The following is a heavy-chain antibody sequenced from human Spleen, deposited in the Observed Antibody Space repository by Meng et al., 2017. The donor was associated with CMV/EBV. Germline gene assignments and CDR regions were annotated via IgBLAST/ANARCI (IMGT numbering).Heavy chain of an antibody. CDR3: ARFSGNWFSFDS. CDR2: IYYSGSS. J-gene: IGHJ4*02. D-gene: IGHD1-1*01. V-gene: IGHV4-61*01. Sequence: CTGPGGSVRSGRYYWGWVRQPPGRGLEWIGYIYYSGSSNYNPSLKSRATISVHSSKTQFSLKVASVTAADTAVYFCARFSGNWFSFDSWGQGTLVTVSS. CDR1: GGSVRSGRYY.